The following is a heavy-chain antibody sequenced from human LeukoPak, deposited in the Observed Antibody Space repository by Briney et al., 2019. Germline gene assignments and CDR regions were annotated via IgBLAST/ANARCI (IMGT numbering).Heavy chain of an antibody. CDR3: ARDGSSYRYFDY. J-gene: IGHJ4*02. D-gene: IGHD6-6*01. Sequence: PSETLSLTCAVYGGSFRGYYWSWIRQPPGKGLEWVSSIRGDNSNIYYADSVKGRFTISRDNAKKSLSLQMDSLRVEDTAIYYCARDGSSYRYFDYWGQGTLVTVSS. CDR1: GGSFRGYY. V-gene: IGHV3-21*01. CDR2: IRGDNSNI.